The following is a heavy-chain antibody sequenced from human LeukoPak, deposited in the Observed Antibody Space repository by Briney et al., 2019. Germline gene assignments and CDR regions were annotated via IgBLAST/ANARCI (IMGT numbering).Heavy chain of an antibody. CDR2: INPNSGDT. J-gene: IGHJ6*02. CDR3: ARRYYYAMDV. Sequence: ASVKVSCMASGYSFTGYFMQWVRQAPGQGRAWMGWINPNSGDTNYAQKFQGRVTMTRDTSISTVYMELSRLRSDDAAVYYCARRYYYAMDVWGQGTTVTVSS. CDR1: GYSFTGYF. V-gene: IGHV1-2*02.